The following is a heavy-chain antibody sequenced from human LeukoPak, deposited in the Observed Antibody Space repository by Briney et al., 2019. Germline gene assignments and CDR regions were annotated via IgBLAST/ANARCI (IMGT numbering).Heavy chain of an antibody. CDR1: GFTFSSYA. D-gene: IGHD3-22*01. Sequence: GGSLRLSCAASGFTFSSYAMSWVRQAPGKGLEWVSAISGSGGSTYYADSVKGRFTISRDNSKNTLYPQMNSLRAEDTAVYYCGGFYYYDSSGYYLPSYPFDYWGQGTLVTVSS. CDR3: GGFYYYDSSGYYLPSYPFDY. V-gene: IGHV3-23*01. CDR2: ISGSGGST. J-gene: IGHJ4*02.